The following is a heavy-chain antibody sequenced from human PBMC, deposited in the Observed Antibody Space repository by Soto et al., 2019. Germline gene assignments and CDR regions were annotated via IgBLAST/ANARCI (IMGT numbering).Heavy chain of an antibody. CDR3: VSAPGTAYLYWYFDL. J-gene: IGHJ2*01. V-gene: IGHV3-74*01. Sequence: EVQLVESGGGSVQPGGSLRLSCAASGFTFKSYYMNWVRQAPGKGLVWVSRLNTDGSTTTYADSVKGRFTISRDNVRNTLDLQMNSLRVEDTAVYYCVSAPGTAYLYWYFDLWGRGTLVTFSS. CDR2: LNTDGSTT. CDR1: GFTFKSYY.